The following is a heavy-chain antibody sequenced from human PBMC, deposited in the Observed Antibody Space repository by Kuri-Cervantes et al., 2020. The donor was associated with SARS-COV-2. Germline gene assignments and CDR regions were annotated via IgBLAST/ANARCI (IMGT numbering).Heavy chain of an antibody. V-gene: IGHV4-39*01. CDR2: IYYSGST. Sequence: SETLSLTCTVSGGSISSSSYYWVWIRPPPGKGLEWIRSIYYSGSTYYNPSLKSRVTISVDTSKNQFSLKLSSVTAADTAVYYCARLKGVVIAIFGMDVWGQGTTVTVSS. CDR1: GGSISSSSYY. CDR3: ARLKGVVIAIFGMDV. J-gene: IGHJ6*02. D-gene: IGHD3-3*01.